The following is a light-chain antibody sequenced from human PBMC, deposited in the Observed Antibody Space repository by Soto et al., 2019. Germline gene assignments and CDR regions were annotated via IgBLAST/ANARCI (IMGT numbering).Light chain of an antibody. CDR1: SSDVGGYDY. CDR3: CSYAGTYPYV. V-gene: IGLV2-11*01. CDR2: DVS. Sequence: QSALTQPRSVSGSPGQSVTISCTGTSSDVGGYDYVSWFQQYPGKAPKLMIYDVSKRPSGVPDRFSGSKSGNTASLTISGLQAEDEAEYSCCSYAGTYPYVFGPGTKLTVL. J-gene: IGLJ1*01.